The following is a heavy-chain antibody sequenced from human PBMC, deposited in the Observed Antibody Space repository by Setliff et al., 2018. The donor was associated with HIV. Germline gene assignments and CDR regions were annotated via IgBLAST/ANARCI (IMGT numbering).Heavy chain of an antibody. D-gene: IGHD6-13*01. Sequence: ASVKVSCKASGYTFTGYFIHWVRLAPGQGLEWMGWINPNTGATHYAQKFQGRVSLTWYTSISTGYMELRRLRSDDTAIYYCVTSPGSFLAQDATEAGDAWGQGSLVTVSS. J-gene: IGHJ5*02. CDR3: VTSPGSFLAQDATEAGDA. V-gene: IGHV1-2*02. CDR2: INPNTGAT. CDR1: GYTFTGYF.